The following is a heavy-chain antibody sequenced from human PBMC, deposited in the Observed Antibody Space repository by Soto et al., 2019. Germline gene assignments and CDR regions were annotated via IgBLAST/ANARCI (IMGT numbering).Heavy chain of an antibody. CDR3: AGARFLEWLFEPYGMDV. Sequence: ASLKVSCKASGYTFTSYAMHWVRQAPGQRLEWMGWINAGNGNTKYSQKFQGRVTITRDTSASTAYMELSSLRSEDTAVYYCAGARFLEWLFEPYGMDVWGQGTKVTVS. CDR1: GYTFTSYA. CDR2: INAGNGNT. D-gene: IGHD3-3*01. J-gene: IGHJ6*02. V-gene: IGHV1-3*01.